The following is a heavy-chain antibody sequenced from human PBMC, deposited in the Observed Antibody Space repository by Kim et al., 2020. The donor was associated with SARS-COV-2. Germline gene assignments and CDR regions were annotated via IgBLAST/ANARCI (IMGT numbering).Heavy chain of an antibody. V-gene: IGHV5-51*01. CDR1: GYTFTSYW. CDR3: ARHGAAASGLDY. CDR2: IYCGNSDT. D-gene: IGHD6-13*01. J-gene: IGHJ4*02. Sequence: GESLKISCKGFGYTFTSYWIAWVRQMPGKGLEWMGIIYCGNSDTIYSPSFQGQVTLSVDRSINSAFLQWSSLEASDTATYYCARHGAAASGLDYWGQGTLVPVSS.